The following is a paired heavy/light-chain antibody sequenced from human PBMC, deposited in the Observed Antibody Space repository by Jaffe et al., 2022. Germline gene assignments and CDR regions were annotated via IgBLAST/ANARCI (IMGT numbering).Light chain of an antibody. CDR2: LNSDGSH. CDR1: SVYSNFA. J-gene: IGLJ3*02. Sequence: QLVLTQSPSASASLGASVKLTCTLSSVYSNFAVAWHQQQPEKGPRYLIKLNSDGSHIKGDGIPDRFSGSSSGAERYLTISSLQSEDEADYYCQTWDTGIHWVFGGGTKLTVL. V-gene: IGLV4-69*01. CDR3: QTWDTGIHWV.
Heavy chain of an antibody. Sequence: QVQLVQSGAEVKKPGASVKVSCKASGYTFTGYYMHWVRQAPGQGLEWMGWINPNSGGTNSAQKFQDRVTMTRDTSISTAYMELSSLRSDDTAVYYCARARRETDRSSWSGVWYFDLWGRGTLVTVSS. CDR1: GYTFTGYY. V-gene: IGHV1-2*02. J-gene: IGHJ2*01. CDR3: ARARRETDRSSWSGVWYFDL. CDR2: INPNSGGT. D-gene: IGHD6-13*01.